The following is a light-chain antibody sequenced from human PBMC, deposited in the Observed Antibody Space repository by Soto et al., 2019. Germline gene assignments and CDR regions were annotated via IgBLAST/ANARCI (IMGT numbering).Light chain of an antibody. CDR1: SSDVGGYNY. CDR2: EVT. V-gene: IGLV2-8*01. Sequence: QSALTQPPSASGSPGQSVTISCTGTSSDVGGYNYVSWYQQYPGKAPKLIIYEVTKRPSGVPDRFSGSKSGNTASLTVSGLQAEDEADYYCSSYTGSSYVFGTGTQLTVL. J-gene: IGLJ1*01. CDR3: SSYTGSSYV.